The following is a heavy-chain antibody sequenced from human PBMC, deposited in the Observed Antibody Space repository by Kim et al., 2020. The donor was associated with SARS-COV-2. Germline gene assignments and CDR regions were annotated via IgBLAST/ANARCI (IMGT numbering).Heavy chain of an antibody. CDR2: INAGNGNT. D-gene: IGHD2-15*01. CDR3: ARVGGYCSGGSCYRYFDY. V-gene: IGHV1-3*01. Sequence: ASVKVSCKASGYTFTSYAMHWVRQAPGQRLEWMGWINAGNGNTKYSQKFQGRVTITRDTSASTAYMELSSLRSEDTAVYYCARVGGYCSGGSCYRYFDYWGQGTLVTVSS. J-gene: IGHJ4*02. CDR1: GYTFTSYA.